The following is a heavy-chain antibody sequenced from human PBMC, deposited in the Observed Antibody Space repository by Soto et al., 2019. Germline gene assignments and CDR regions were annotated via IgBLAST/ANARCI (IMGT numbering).Heavy chain of an antibody. V-gene: IGHV4-39*01. CDR2: IYYSGST. CDR3: ARYVSSGWFSPSRYYVMDV. Sequence: CVGTMSSTSYYWDRISQPPGKGLEWIGSIYYSGSTYYNPSLKSRVTISVDTSKNQFSLKLSSVTAADTAVYYCARYVSSGWFSPSRYYVMDVWGKRTTVTVTS. CDR1: VGTMSSTSYY. J-gene: IGHJ6*04. D-gene: IGHD6-19*01.